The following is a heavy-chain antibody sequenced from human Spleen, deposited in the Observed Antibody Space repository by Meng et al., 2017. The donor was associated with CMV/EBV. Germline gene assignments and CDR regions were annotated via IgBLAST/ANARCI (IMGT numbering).Heavy chain of an antibody. CDR2: MNPNSGNT. CDR1: GYTFTSYD. CDR3: ASWNDYDSSGSGGLDY. V-gene: IGHV1-8*01. D-gene: IGHD3-22*01. Sequence: ASVKVSCKASGYTFTSYDINWVRQATRQGLEWMGWMNPNSGNTGYAQKFQGRVTMTRNTSISTAYMELNSLRSEDTAVYYCASWNDYDSSGSGGLDYWGQGTLVTVSS. J-gene: IGHJ4*02.